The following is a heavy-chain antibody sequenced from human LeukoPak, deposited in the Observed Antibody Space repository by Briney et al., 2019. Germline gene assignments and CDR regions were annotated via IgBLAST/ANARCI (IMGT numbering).Heavy chain of an antibody. CDR3: ARDFPLAH. V-gene: IGHV1-69*06. J-gene: IGHJ4*02. D-gene: IGHD3-3*02. CDR2: IVPIFGTA. Sequence: SVKVSCNASGRSFSSYTLRWVRHAPGQGLEWIGGIVPIFGTANYARKFEGRLTITAEKTTNTAFMYLSRMRSEDTAVYYCARDFPLAHWGQGTLVTVSS. CDR1: GRSFSSYT.